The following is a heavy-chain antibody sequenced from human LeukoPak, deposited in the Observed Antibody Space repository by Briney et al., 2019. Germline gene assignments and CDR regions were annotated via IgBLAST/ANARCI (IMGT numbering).Heavy chain of an antibody. D-gene: IGHD3-3*01. J-gene: IGHJ4*02. V-gene: IGHV3-30*02. CDR1: GFTFSSYG. Sequence: GGSLRLSCAASGFTFSSYGIHWVRQAPGKGLEWVAFIQNDGGNKYYADSVKGRFTVSRDNSKNTLYLQMSGLRADDTAVYYCARDRGYYSFDYWGQGTLVTVSS. CDR2: IQNDGGNK. CDR3: ARDRGYYSFDY.